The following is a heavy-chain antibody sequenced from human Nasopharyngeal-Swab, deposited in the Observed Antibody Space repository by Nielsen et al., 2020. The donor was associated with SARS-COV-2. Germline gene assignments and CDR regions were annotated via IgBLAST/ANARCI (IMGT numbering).Heavy chain of an antibody. J-gene: IGHJ6*02. D-gene: IGHD5-18*01. V-gene: IGHV3-53*01. Sequence: GGSLRLSCAASGFTVSSNYMSWVRQAPGKGLEWVSVIYSGGSTYYADSVKGRFTISRDNSKNTLYLQMNSLRAEDTAVYYCAKGAAMVIRGHYYYYGMDVWGQGTTVTVSS. CDR3: AKGAAMVIRGHYYYYGMDV. CDR2: IYSGGST. CDR1: GFTVSSNY.